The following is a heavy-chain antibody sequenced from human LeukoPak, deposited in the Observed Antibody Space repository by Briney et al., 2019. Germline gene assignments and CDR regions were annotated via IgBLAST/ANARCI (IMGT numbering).Heavy chain of an antibody. CDR3: AKDAVLLWFGELDS. Sequence: GRSLRLSCAASGFTFSNYGMHWVRQAPGKGLEWVAVISYGGSNKYYADSVKGRFTISRDNSKNTLDLQMNSLRPEDTAVYYCAKDAVLLWFGELDSWVQGSLVTVSS. D-gene: IGHD3-10*01. J-gene: IGHJ5*02. CDR2: ISYGGSNK. CDR1: GFTFSNYG. V-gene: IGHV3-30*18.